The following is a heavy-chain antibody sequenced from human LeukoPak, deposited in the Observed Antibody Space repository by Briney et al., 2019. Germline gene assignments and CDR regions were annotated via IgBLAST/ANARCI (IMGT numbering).Heavy chain of an antibody. Sequence: GGSLRLSCAASGFTFSSYAMHWVRQAPGKGLEWVAVISYDGSNKYYADSVKGRFTISRDNSKNTLYLQMNSLRAEDTAVYYCARAFRVGATGSAYWGQGTLVTVSS. D-gene: IGHD1-26*01. CDR3: ARAFRVGATGSAY. CDR1: GFTFSSYA. V-gene: IGHV3-30*04. J-gene: IGHJ4*02. CDR2: ISYDGSNK.